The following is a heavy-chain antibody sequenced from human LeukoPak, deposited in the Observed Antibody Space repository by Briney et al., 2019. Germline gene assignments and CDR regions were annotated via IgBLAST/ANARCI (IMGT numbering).Heavy chain of an antibody. CDR3: ARGYGDSDYYYYGMDV. D-gene: IGHD4-17*01. Sequence: ASVKVSCKASGYIFTNYGISWVRQAPGQGLERMGWISGYNGNTNYAQKFQGRVTMTTDTSTSTAYMELRSLRSDDTAVYYCARGYGDSDYYYYGMDVWGQGTTVTVSS. CDR1: GYIFTNYG. CDR2: ISGYNGNT. J-gene: IGHJ6*02. V-gene: IGHV1-18*01.